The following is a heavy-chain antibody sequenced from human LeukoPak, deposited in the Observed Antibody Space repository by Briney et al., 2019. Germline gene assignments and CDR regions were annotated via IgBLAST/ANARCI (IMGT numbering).Heavy chain of an antibody. CDR1: GFTFSGYA. V-gene: IGHV3-23*01. CDR3: AKVLGYDILTGYGYYYGMGV. Sequence: GGSLRLSCAASGFTFSGYAMTWVRQAPGKGLEWVSAISGSGGSTYYADSVKGRFTISRDNSKNTLYLQMNSLRAEDTAVYYCAKVLGYDILTGYGYYYGMGVWGQGTTVTVSS. D-gene: IGHD3-9*01. J-gene: IGHJ6*02. CDR2: ISGSGGST.